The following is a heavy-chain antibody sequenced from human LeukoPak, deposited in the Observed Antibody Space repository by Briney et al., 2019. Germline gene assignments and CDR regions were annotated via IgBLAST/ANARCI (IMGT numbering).Heavy chain of an antibody. D-gene: IGHD6-13*01. CDR1: GFTFTTYW. CDR3: AKIAAAVPDY. CDR2: IKQDGSAA. V-gene: IGHV3-7*01. Sequence: PGGSLRLSCAASGFTFTTYWMSWVRQAPGKRLEWVANIKQDGSAAYYVDSVKGRFTISRDNAKNSLYLQMNSLRAEDTAVYYCAKIAAAVPDYWGQGTLVTVSS. J-gene: IGHJ4*02.